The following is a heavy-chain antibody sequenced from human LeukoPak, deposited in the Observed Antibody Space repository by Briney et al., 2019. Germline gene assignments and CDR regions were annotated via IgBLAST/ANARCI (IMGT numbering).Heavy chain of an antibody. D-gene: IGHD5-24*01. CDR2: ISSSSYI. Sequence: GGSLRLSCAASGFTFSSYSMNWVRQAPGKGGEWVSSISSSSYIYYADSVKGRFTISRDNAKNSLYLQMNSLRAEDTAVYYCARVGLQLRPDYWGQGTLVTVSS. CDR1: GFTFSSYS. CDR3: ARVGLQLRPDY. V-gene: IGHV3-21*01. J-gene: IGHJ4*02.